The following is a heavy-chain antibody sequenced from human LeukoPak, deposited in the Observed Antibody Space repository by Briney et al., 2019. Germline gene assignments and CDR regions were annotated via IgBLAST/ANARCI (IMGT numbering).Heavy chain of an antibody. V-gene: IGHV4-31*03. J-gene: IGHJ3*02. Sequence: PSETLSLTCTVSGGSISSGGYYWSWIRQHPGKGLEWIGYIYYSGSTYHNPSLKSRVTISVDTSKNQFSLKLSSVTAADTAVYYCARDPARGQSTAGAFDIWGQGTMVTVSS. D-gene: IGHD5-12*01. CDR1: GGSISSGGYY. CDR2: IYYSGST. CDR3: ARDPARGQSTAGAFDI.